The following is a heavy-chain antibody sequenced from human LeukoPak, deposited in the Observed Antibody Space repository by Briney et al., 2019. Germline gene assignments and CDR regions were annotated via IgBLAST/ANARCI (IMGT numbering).Heavy chain of an antibody. CDR2: ISGSGGSI. CDR3: AKDQDYYDSSGGPAGAFDI. Sequence: PGGSLRLSCAASGFTFSSYAMSWVRQAPGKGLEWVSAISGSGGSIYYADSVKGRFTISRDNSKNTLYLQMNSLRAEDTAVYYCAKDQDYYDSSGGPAGAFDIWGQGTMVTVSS. J-gene: IGHJ3*02. CDR1: GFTFSSYA. D-gene: IGHD3-22*01. V-gene: IGHV3-23*01.